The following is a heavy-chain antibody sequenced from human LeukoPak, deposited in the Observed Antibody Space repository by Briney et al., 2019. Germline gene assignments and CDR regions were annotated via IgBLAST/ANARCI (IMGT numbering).Heavy chain of an antibody. D-gene: IGHD1-1*01. J-gene: IGHJ4*02. CDR3: VRDYDWAFDY. CDR1: RFIFSGYS. Sequence: GGSLRLSCAASRFIFSGYSMNRVRQAPGRGLEWISYISGDISIISYADSVKGRFTISRDNAKNSLYLQMNRLRDDDTAVYYCVRDYDWAFDYWGQGTLVTVSS. V-gene: IGHV3-48*02. CDR2: ISGDISII.